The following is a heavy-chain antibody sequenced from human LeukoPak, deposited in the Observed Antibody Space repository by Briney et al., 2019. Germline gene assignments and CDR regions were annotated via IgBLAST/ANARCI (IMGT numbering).Heavy chain of an antibody. D-gene: IGHD3-22*01. CDR1: GFTFSNYG. V-gene: IGHV3-30*03. CDR3: ARGPVRNYYDSSGILRY. Sequence: PGRALTLSCAASGFTFSNYGMHWVRQAPGKGLEWVAVVSFDGIIKHYAEAVQGRFTISRDNSKNTLYLQMNSLRAEDTAVYYCARGPVRNYYDSSGILRYWGQGTLVTVSS. J-gene: IGHJ4*02. CDR2: VSFDGIIK.